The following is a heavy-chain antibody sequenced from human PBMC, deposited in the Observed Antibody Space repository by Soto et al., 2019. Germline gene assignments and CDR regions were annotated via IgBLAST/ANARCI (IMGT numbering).Heavy chain of an antibody. CDR1: GGTFSSYA. CDR3: ARDLCIAEYYYYYGMVF. CDR2: IIPIFGTA. V-gene: IGHV1-69*13. Sequence: SVKVSCKASGGTFSSYAISWVRQAPGQGLEWMGGIIPIFGTANYAQKFQGRVTITADESTSTAYMELSSLRSEDTAVYYCARDLCIAEYYYYYGMVFWGPGIMVTVFS. J-gene: IGHJ6*02. D-gene: IGHD6-13*01.